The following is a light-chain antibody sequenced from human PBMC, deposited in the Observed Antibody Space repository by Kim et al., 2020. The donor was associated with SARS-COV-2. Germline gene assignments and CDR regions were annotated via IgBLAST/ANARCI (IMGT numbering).Light chain of an antibody. V-gene: IGLV3-21*04. CDR2: YDS. Sequence: SYELTQPPSVSVAPGKTARITCGGNNIGSKSVHWYQQKPGQASVLVIDYDSDRPSGIPERFSGSKSESTATLTISRVEAGDEADYYCQVWDSSSDHLYVFGTGTKVTVL. J-gene: IGLJ1*01. CDR1: NIGSKS. CDR3: QVWDSSSDHLYV.